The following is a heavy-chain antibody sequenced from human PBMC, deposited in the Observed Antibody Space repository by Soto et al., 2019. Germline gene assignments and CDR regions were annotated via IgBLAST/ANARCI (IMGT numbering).Heavy chain of an antibody. CDR1: GGTFSSYA. D-gene: IGHD2-2*02. J-gene: IGHJ6*02. V-gene: IGHV1-69*13. Sequence: GASVKVSCKASGGTFSSYAISWVRQAPGQGLEWMGGIIPIFGTANYAQKFQGRVTITADESTSTAYMELSSLRSEDTAVYYCARVRAAIAPSYYYYGMDVWGQGTTVTVS. CDR2: IIPIFGTA. CDR3: ARVRAAIAPSYYYYGMDV.